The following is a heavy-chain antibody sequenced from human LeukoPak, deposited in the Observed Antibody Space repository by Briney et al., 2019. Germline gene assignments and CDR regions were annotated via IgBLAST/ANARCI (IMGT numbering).Heavy chain of an antibody. V-gene: IGHV4-30-4*01. Sequence: SETLSLTCTVSGGSISSGDYYWSWIRQPPGKGLEWIGYIYYSGSTYSNPTLKSRVTISVDTSKNQFSLKLSSVTAADTAVYYCAREWFGGIAAARAFDIWGQGTMVTVSS. CDR1: GGSISSGDYY. CDR2: IYYSGST. CDR3: AREWFGGIAAARAFDI. J-gene: IGHJ3*02. D-gene: IGHD6-13*01.